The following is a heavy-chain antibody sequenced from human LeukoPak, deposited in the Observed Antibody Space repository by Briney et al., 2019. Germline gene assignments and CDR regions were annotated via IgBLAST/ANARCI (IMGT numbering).Heavy chain of an antibody. CDR2: MSYDDGNNM. CDR1: GFTFSTYN. J-gene: IGHJ5*01. D-gene: IGHD6-13*01. V-gene: IGHV3-30-3*01. Sequence: PGGSLRLSCAASGFTFSTYNIHWVRQAPGKGLEWVAVMSYDDGNNMYYADSVKGRFTISRDNSKNTLYLQMNSLRAEDTALYYCAREAAAVGRGWFDSWGQGTLVTLSS. CDR3: AREAAAVGRGWFDS.